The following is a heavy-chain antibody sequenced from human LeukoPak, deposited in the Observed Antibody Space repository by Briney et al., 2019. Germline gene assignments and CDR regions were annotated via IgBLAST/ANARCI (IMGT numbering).Heavy chain of an antibody. CDR2: INPSGGST. CDR3: ARDLIGSWAAFDI. CDR1: GYTFTGYY. D-gene: IGHD2-15*01. J-gene: IGHJ3*02. Sequence: GASVKVSCKASGYTFTGYYIHWVRQAPGQGLEWMGIINPSGGSTSYAQKFQGRVTMTRDTSTSTVYMELSSLRSEDTAVYYCARDLIGSWAAFDIWGQGTMVTVSS. V-gene: IGHV1-46*01.